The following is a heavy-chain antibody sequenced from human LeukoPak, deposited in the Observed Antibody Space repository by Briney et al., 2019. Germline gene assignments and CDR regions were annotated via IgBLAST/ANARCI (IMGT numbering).Heavy chain of an antibody. CDR3: ARDHSGSYIN. Sequence: PSETLSLTCTVSGGSISSSSYYWGWIRQPPGKGLEWIGSIYYSGSTYYNPSLKSRVTISVDTSKNQFSLKLSSATAADTAVYYCARDHSGSYINWGQGTLVTVSS. CDR2: IYYSGST. J-gene: IGHJ4*02. D-gene: IGHD1-26*01. CDR1: GGSISSSSYY. V-gene: IGHV4-39*07.